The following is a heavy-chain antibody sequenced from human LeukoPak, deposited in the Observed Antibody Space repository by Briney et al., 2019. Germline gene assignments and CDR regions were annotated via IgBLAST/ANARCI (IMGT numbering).Heavy chain of an antibody. CDR1: GYTFTGYY. D-gene: IGHD3-10*01. Sequence: ASVKVSCKASGYTFTGYYMHWVRQAPGQGLEWMGWINPNSGGTNYAQKLQGRVTMTTDTSTSTAYMELRSLRSDDTAVYYRARAMVRGVTYYFDYWGQGTLVTVSS. CDR2: INPNSGGT. CDR3: ARAMVRGVTYYFDY. J-gene: IGHJ4*02. V-gene: IGHV1-2*02.